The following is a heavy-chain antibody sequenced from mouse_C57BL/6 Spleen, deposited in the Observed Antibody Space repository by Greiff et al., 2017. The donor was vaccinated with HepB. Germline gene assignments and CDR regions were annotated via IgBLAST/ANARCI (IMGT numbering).Heavy chain of an antibody. CDR3: ARLDSSGRFAY. V-gene: IGHV5-6*01. D-gene: IGHD3-2*02. J-gene: IGHJ3*01. CDR2: ISSGGSYT. Sequence: EVQLQQSGGDLVKPGGSLKLSCAASGFTFSSYGMSWVRQTPDKRLEWVATISSGGSYTYYPDSVKGRFTISRDNAKNTLYLQMSSLKSEDTAMYYCARLDSSGRFAYWGQGTLVTVSA. CDR1: GFTFSSYG.